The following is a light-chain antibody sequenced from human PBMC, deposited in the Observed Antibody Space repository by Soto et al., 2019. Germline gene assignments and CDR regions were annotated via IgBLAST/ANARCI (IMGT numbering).Light chain of an antibody. CDR1: QSVSGSY. Sequence: EIVLTQSPGPLSLSPGERATLSCKASQSVSGSYLAWYQQKPGQAPRLLIYVASRRATGVPDRFSGSGSGTDFTLTINRLEPEDVAVYYCQQYSNSPPTLGQGTRLEIK. V-gene: IGKV3-20*01. CDR3: QQYSNSPPT. J-gene: IGKJ5*01. CDR2: VAS.